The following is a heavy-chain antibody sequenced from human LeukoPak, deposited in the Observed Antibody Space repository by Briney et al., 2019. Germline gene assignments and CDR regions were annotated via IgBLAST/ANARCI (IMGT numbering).Heavy chain of an antibody. CDR1: GGSISSYY. V-gene: IGHV4-59*01. CDR2: IYYTGSA. CDR3: ARGPPGGRFDP. Sequence: PSETLSLTCTVSGGSISSYYWTWIRQPPGKGLEWIGYIYYTGSANYNPSLKSRVTTSLDRSKNQFSLKLRSVTAADTAVYYCARGPPGGRFDPWGQGTQVTVSS. D-gene: IGHD3-10*01. J-gene: IGHJ5*02.